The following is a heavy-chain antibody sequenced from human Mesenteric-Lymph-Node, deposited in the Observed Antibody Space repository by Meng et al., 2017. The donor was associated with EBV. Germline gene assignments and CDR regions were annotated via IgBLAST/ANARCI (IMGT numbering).Heavy chain of an antibody. CDR3: ARTAVTLYCSDGVCYSHHFHF. J-gene: IGHJ4*01. D-gene: IGHD2-8*01. CDR2: MNPITGNT. Sequence: VHLGQSGAEVKRPGTSVKVSCKASGGTLNTYAVNWVRQATGQGLEWMGWMNPITGNTGFAQKFQDRITLTSDTSISTAYMELTSLRSEDTAVYYCARTAVTLYCSDGVCYSHHFHFWGQGTLVTVSS. CDR1: GGTLNTYA. V-gene: IGHV1-8*02.